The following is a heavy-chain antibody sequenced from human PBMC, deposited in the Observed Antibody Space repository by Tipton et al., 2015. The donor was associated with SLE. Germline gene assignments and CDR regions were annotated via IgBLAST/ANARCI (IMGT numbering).Heavy chain of an antibody. J-gene: IGHJ6*02. Sequence: TLSLTCTASGASVSSFCWNWNRQPPGKGLEWIACVCNSMSTNYDPSLKSRGTISVDTSKNHFSLELTSVTAADTAVYYCARQRLRLLSPLDAWGQGTTVTVS. CDR3: ARQRLRLLSPLDA. CDR1: GASVSSFC. CDR2: VCNSMST. V-gene: IGHV4-59*08. D-gene: IGHD3-10*01.